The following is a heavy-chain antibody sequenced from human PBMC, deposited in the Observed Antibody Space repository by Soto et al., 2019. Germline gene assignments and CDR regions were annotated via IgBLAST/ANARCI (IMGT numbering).Heavy chain of an antibody. CDR1: GGSISSGGYY. J-gene: IGHJ4*02. CDR2: IYYGGST. V-gene: IGHV4-31*03. Sequence: SETLSLTCTVSGGSISSGGYYWSWIRQHPGKGLEWIGYIYYGGSTYYNPSLKSRVTISVDTSKNQFSLKLSSVTAADTAVYYCARASGNYYDSSGYYLHDYWGQGTLVTVSS. D-gene: IGHD3-22*01. CDR3: ARASGNYYDSSGYYLHDY.